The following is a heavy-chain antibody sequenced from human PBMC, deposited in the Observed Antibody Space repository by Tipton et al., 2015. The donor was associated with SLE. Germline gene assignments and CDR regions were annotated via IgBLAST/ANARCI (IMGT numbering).Heavy chain of an antibody. V-gene: IGHV4-30-2*01. CDR2: VYHSGSA. CDR1: GGSIGSGGYS. J-gene: IGHJ4*02. CDR3: ASEILRDYGSAWGPDY. Sequence: LTCAVSGGSIGSGGYSWNWIRQPPGKGLEWIGYVYHSGSAYYNPSLKSRVTISVDRSRNQFSLILSSVTAADTAVYYCASEILRDYGSAWGPDYWGQGTLVTVSS. D-gene: IGHD6-19*01.